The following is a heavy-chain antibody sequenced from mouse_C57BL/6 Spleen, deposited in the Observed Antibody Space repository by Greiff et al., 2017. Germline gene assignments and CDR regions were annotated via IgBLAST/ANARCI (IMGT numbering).Heavy chain of an antibody. CDR3: TTGGGNYGGFDY. V-gene: IGHV14-4*01. CDR1: GFNIKDDY. J-gene: IGHJ2*01. Sequence: VQLQQSGAELVRPGASVKLSCTASGFNIKDDYMHWVKQRPEQGLEWIGWIDPENGDTEYASKFQGKATITADTSSNTAYLQLSSLTSEDTAVYDCTTGGGNYGGFDYWGQGTTLTVSS. CDR2: IDPENGDT. D-gene: IGHD2-1*01.